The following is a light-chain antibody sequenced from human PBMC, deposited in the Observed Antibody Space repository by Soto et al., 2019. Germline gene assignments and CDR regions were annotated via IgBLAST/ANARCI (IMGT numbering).Light chain of an antibody. CDR1: QGISNY. CDR3: QKYDSPPWT. J-gene: IGKJ1*01. V-gene: IGKV1-27*01. CDR2: AAS. Sequence: DIQMTQSPSSLSASVRDRVTITCRASQGISNYLAWYQQKPGKVPKLLIYAASTLQSGVPSRFSGSGSGTDFTITISMLQPEVVATYYRQKYDSPPWTFGQGTKVEIK.